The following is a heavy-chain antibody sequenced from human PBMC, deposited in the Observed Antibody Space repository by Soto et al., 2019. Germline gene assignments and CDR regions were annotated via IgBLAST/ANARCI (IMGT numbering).Heavy chain of an antibody. D-gene: IGHD3-9*01. J-gene: IGHJ4*02. CDR1: GFTFSSYA. V-gene: IGHV3-23*01. CDR3: SHFDWFIDY. Sequence: EVQLLESGGGLVQPGGSLRLSCAASGFTFSSYAMSWVRQAPGKGLEWVSAISGSGASTYYADSVKGRFTISRDNAKNTLYLPMYSLRAEDTAVYYCSHFDWFIDYWGQGTLVTVSS. CDR2: ISGSGAST.